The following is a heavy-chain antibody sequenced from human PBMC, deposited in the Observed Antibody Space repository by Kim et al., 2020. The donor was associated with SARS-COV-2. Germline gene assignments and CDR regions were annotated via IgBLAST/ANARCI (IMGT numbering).Heavy chain of an antibody. CDR2: IHYSWST. J-gene: IGHJ4*01. D-gene: IGHD1-26*01. CDR1: GDSISENY. CDR3: ARTIDSRGHSGSPYYFDY. Sequence: SETLSLTCTVSGDSISENYWSWIRQPPGRGLEWIGYIHYSWSTNYNPSLRSRVTISADTSKNQFSLKLSSMTAADTAVYFCARTIDSRGHSGSPYYFDYWGHGSLVAVSS. V-gene: IGHV4-59*13.